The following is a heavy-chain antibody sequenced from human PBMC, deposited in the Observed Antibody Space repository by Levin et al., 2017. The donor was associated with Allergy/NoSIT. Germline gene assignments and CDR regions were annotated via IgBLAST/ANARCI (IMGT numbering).Heavy chain of an antibody. CDR2: ISGNGGST. D-gene: IGHD6-13*01. J-gene: IGHJ4*02. V-gene: IGHV3-23*01. CDR3: AKDLVAATSTPGSALHY. CDR1: GFTFFNYD. Sequence: GESLKISCAASGFTFFNYDMSWVRQAPGKGLEWVSGISGNGGSTYYADSVKGRFTISRDNSKDTVHLQMNSLRAEDTAVYYCAKDLVAATSTPGSALHYWGQGNLVTVSS.